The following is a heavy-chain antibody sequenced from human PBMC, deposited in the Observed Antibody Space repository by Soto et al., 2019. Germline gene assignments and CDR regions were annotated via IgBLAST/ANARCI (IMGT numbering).Heavy chain of an antibody. Sequence: VGSLRLSCAASGFTFSSYGMHWVRQAPGKGLEWVAVISYDGSNKYYADSVKGRFTISRDNSKNTLYLQMNSLRAEDTAVYYCAKDHPAYWGQGTLVTVSS. CDR1: GFTFSSYG. J-gene: IGHJ4*02. V-gene: IGHV3-30*18. CDR2: ISYDGSNK. CDR3: AKDHPAY.